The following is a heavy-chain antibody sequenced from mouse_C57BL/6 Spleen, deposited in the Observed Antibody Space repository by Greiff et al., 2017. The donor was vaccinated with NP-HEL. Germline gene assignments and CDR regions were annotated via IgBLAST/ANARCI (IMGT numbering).Heavy chain of an antibody. Sequence: EVNLMESGGGLVKPGGSLKLSCAASGFTFSSYAMSWVRQTPEKRLEWVATISDGGSYTYYPDNVKGRFTITRDNAKNNLYLQMSHLKSEETAMYYCARDVNYGSSYWYFDVWGTGTTVTVSS. J-gene: IGHJ1*03. CDR2: ISDGGSYT. D-gene: IGHD1-1*01. CDR3: ARDVNYGSSYWYFDV. V-gene: IGHV5-4*01. CDR1: GFTFSSYA.